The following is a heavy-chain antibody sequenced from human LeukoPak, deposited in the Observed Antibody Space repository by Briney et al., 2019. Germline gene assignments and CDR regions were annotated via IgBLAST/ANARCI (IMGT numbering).Heavy chain of an antibody. D-gene: IGHD2-15*01. V-gene: IGHV3-15*01. J-gene: IGHJ4*02. CDR1: GFSFSNAW. Sequence: PGGSLRISCAASGFSFSNAWMSWVRQAPGRGREWVGRIKSNTAGGTVEYAAPVKGRFSISREDSKNTVYLQMNSLETEDTAIYYCTTDPCGGGCYNDFWGQGTLVTVSS. CDR2: IKSNTAGGTV. CDR3: TTDPCGGGCYNDF.